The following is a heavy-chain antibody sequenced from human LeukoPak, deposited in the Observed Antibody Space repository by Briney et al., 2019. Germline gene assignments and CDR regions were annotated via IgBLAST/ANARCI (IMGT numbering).Heavy chain of an antibody. CDR1: GFTFSSYS. J-gene: IGHJ3*02. CDR3: ARDAGGLLSDDAFDI. CDR2: ISSSSSYI. Sequence: PGGSLRLSCAASGFTFSSYSMNWVRQAPGKGLEWVSSISSSSSYIYYADSVKGRFTISRDNAKNSLYLQMNSLRAEDTAVYYCARDAGGLLSDDAFDIWGQGTMVTVSS. V-gene: IGHV3-21*01. D-gene: IGHD2-2*01.